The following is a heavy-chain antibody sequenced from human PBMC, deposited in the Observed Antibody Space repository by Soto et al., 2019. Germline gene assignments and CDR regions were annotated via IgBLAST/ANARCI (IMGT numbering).Heavy chain of an antibody. V-gene: IGHV3-74*01. Sequence: PGESLKISCAASGFTFGNSWMHWVRQAPGKGLEWVSRMNSDGSTTDYADSVKGRFTVSRDNAKYTLYLQMNSLRAEDTAVYYCATAEVDYWGPGTLVTVSS. J-gene: IGHJ4*02. CDR2: MNSDGSTT. CDR1: GFTFGNSW. CDR3: ATAEVDY.